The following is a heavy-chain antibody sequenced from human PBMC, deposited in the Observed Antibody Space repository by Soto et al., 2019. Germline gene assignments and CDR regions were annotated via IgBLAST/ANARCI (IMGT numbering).Heavy chain of an antibody. CDR2: IYYSGST. CDR3: ARSGYSYGPNPLLY. D-gene: IGHD5-18*01. V-gene: IGHV4-31*03. Sequence: QVQLQESGPGLVKPSQTLSLTCTVSGGSISSGGYYWSWIRQHPGKGLEWIGHIYYSGSTYYNPSLQSRVTISVDTSKNQFSLKLSSVTAADTAVYYCARSGYSYGPNPLLYWGQGTLVTVSS. J-gene: IGHJ4*02. CDR1: GGSISSGGYY.